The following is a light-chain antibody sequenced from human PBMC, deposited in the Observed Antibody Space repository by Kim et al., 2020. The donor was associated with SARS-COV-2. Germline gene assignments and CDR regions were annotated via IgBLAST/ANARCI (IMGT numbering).Light chain of an antibody. CDR1: KLGDKY. Sequence: VSPGQTASITCSGDKLGDKYACWYQQKPGQSPVVVIHQDSKRPSGIPERFSGSNSGNTATLTISGTQAMDEADYYCQAWDSRTVVFGGGTKLTVL. CDR3: QAWDSRTVV. J-gene: IGLJ2*01. V-gene: IGLV3-1*01. CDR2: QDS.